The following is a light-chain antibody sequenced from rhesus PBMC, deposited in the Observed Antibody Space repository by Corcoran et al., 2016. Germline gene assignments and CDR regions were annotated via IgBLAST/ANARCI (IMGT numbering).Light chain of an antibody. Sequence: DILMTQTPLSLAVTLREPASISCRSSQSLLDSEDGNTYLEWYLQKPGQSPQLLIYEVSNRASGVPDRFSGSGSDTDFTLKISRVEAKDVGVYYCMQALEFPLAFGGGTKVEIK. V-gene: IGKV2-104*01. CDR1: QSLLDSEDGNTY. J-gene: IGKJ4*01. CDR3: MQALEFPLA. CDR2: EVS.